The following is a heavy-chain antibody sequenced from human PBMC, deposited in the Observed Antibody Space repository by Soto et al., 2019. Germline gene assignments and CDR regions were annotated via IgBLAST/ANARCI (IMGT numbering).Heavy chain of an antibody. Sequence: VTSVKVSCTASGGAFGISAISWVRQAPAQGLEWMGEIIPVFDKANYAQNFQGRLTITADEPTGTVFMQLSSLRSEDTAVYFCARLRRDWGDAFDLWGLGTLVTVSS. J-gene: IGHJ3*01. CDR3: ARLRRDWGDAFDL. CDR1: GGAFGISA. D-gene: IGHD3-16*01. CDR2: IIPVFDKA. V-gene: IGHV1-69*13.